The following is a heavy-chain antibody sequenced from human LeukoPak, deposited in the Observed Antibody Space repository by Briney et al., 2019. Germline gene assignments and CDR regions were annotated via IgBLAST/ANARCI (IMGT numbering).Heavy chain of an antibody. CDR3: ARGSHPGLRYFDWLLSN. CDR1: GGSISSYY. Sequence: SETLSLTCTVSGGSISSYYRSWIRQPPGKGLEWIGYIYYSGSTNYNPSLKSRVTISVDTSKNQFSLKLSSVTAADTAVYYCARGSHPGLRYFDWLLSNWGQGTLVTVSS. D-gene: IGHD3-9*01. V-gene: IGHV4-59*01. J-gene: IGHJ4*02. CDR2: IYYSGST.